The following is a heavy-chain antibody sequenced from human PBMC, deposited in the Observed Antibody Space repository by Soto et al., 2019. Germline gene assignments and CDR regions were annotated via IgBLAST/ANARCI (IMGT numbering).Heavy chain of an antibody. Sequence: GGSLRLSCAASGFTFTSYSMHWVRQAPGKGLEWVALMSYDGSSGYYPDSVKGRFTISRDNSKNTVYLQVNGLRAEDTAVYYCARGRMTTATGTAYRGMDVWGQGTTVTVSS. J-gene: IGHJ6*02. D-gene: IGHD4-4*01. CDR3: ARGRMTTATGTAYRGMDV. V-gene: IGHV3-30-3*01. CDR1: GFTFTSYS. CDR2: MSYDGSSG.